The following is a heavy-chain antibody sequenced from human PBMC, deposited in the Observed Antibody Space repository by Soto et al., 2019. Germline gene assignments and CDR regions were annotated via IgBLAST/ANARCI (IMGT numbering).Heavy chain of an antibody. CDR2: FYHVGSP. CDR3: AARLLHRFYFDY. V-gene: IGHV4-30-2*06. J-gene: IGHJ4*02. D-gene: IGHD2-8*02. Sequence: PSETLSLTCAVSGGSISSGVYSWSWIRQSPGKGLEWIGYFYHVGSPSYNPSLRSRVTISVDRSRNQFSLKLTSVTAADTAIYYCAARLLHRFYFDYWGQGTMITVSS. CDR1: GGSISSGVYS.